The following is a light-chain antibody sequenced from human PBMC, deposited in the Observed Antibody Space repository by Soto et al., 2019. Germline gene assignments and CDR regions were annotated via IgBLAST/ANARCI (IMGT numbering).Light chain of an antibody. Sequence: DIQMTQSPSTLSASVGDRLTITCRASHTISSWLAWYQQKSGKAPKLLIYKASNLESGVPSRFSGSGSGTEFTLTISSVQPDDFATYYCQQYNSYPLTFGGGNKVEIK. CDR1: HTISSW. CDR2: KAS. J-gene: IGKJ4*01. V-gene: IGKV1-5*03. CDR3: QQYNSYPLT.